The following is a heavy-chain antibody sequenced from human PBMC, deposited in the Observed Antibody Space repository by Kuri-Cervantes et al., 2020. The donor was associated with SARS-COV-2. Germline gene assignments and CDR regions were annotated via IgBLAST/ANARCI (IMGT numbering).Heavy chain of an antibody. Sequence: GGSLRLSCAASEFSFTNAWMSWVRQAPGKGLEWVGRIKSKTDGGTTDYAAPVKGRFTISRDDSKNTLYLQMNSLKTEDTAVYYCTTDIVVVPAARVDYYYMDVWGKGTTVTVSS. V-gene: IGHV3-15*01. D-gene: IGHD2-2*01. CDR3: TTDIVVVPAARVDYYYMDV. CDR2: IKSKTDGGTT. CDR1: EFSFTNAW. J-gene: IGHJ6*03.